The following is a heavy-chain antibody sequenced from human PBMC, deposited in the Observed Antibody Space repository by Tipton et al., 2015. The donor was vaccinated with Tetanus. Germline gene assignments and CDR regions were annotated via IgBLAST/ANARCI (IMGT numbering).Heavy chain of an antibody. CDR1: GGPFYKHG. V-gene: IGHV1-69*01. CDR3: VRDRAAAGGSDY. D-gene: IGHD6-25*01. CDR2: IIPASGAT. Sequence: QLVQSGAEEKKPGTSVKVSCKSSGGPFYKHGIDWGRQAPGQGLEWMGGIIPASGATNYAHKFQGRVTMTADASTTTVHMELSNMRSDDTAVYYCVRDRAAAGGSDYWGQGTLVTV. J-gene: IGHJ4*02.